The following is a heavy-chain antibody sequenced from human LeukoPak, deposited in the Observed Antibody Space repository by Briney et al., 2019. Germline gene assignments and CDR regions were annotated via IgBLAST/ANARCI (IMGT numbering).Heavy chain of an antibody. CDR2: IFYSGST. V-gene: IGHV4-30-4*01. J-gene: IGHJ3*02. CDR1: GGSISSGNYY. Sequence: SQTLSLTCTVSGGSISSGNYYWSWIRQPPGKGLEWIGYIFYSGSTYYNPSLKSRVTISVDTSKNQFSLRLSSVTAADTAVYYCARWDYYGSGRRPGRAFDIWGQGTMVTVSS. D-gene: IGHD3-10*01. CDR3: ARWDYYGSGRRPGRAFDI.